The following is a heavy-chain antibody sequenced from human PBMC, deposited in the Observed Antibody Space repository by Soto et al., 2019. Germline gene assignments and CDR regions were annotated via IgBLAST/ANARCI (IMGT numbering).Heavy chain of an antibody. CDR1: GFTFSSYV. Sequence: EVQLLESGGGLVQPGGSLRLSCAASGFTFSSYVINWVRQAPGKGLEWVSCISGSGDSSLYADSVKGRFALSRDNSKNTVFLQMNNLRAEDTAPYYCAKGVHTTSYDMSDPWGQGTLVTVSS. CDR2: ISGSGDSS. V-gene: IGHV3-23*01. D-gene: IGHD2-2*01. CDR3: AKGVHTTSYDMSDP. J-gene: IGHJ5*02.